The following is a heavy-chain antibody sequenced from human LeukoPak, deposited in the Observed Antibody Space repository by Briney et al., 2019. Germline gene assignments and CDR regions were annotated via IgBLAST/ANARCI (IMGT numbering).Heavy chain of an antibody. J-gene: IGHJ4*02. CDR2: INPNSGGT. CDR1: GYTFTAYY. CDR3: ARSPLYYGSASYSDY. D-gene: IGHD3-10*01. Sequence: ASVKVSCKASGYTFTAYYLHRVRQAPGQGLEWMGWINPNSGGTNYAEKFRGRVTMTRDTSISTAYMELSSLRSDDTAIYYCARSPLYYGSASYSDYWGQGTLVTVSS. V-gene: IGHV1-2*02.